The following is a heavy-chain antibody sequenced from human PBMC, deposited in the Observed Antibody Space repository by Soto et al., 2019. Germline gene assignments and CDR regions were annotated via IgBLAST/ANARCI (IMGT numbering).Heavy chain of an antibody. CDR1: GYTFTSYD. CDR3: ARTSSGTRGGFDP. CDR2: INPNNGNT. J-gene: IGHJ5*02. D-gene: IGHD1-7*01. V-gene: IGHV1-8*01. Sequence: GASVKVSCKASGYTFTSYDINWVRQATGQGLEWMGWINPNNGNTGYAQKFQGRVTMTRSTSISTAYMELSSLRSDDTAVYFCARTSSGTRGGFDPRGQRTPVTVSS.